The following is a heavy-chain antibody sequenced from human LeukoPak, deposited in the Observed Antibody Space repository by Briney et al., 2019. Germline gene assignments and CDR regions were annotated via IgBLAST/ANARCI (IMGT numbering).Heavy chain of an antibody. CDR1: GGSISSSSYY. Sequence: PSETLSLTCTVSGGSISSSSYYWGWIRQPPGKGLEWVSIIYSGGSTSYADSVKGRFTISRDSSKNTVYLQMNSLRAEDTAVYYCARDVLGDYWGLGTLVTVSS. J-gene: IGHJ4*02. CDR3: ARDVLGDY. V-gene: IGHV3-53*01. D-gene: IGHD3-3*02. CDR2: IYSGGST.